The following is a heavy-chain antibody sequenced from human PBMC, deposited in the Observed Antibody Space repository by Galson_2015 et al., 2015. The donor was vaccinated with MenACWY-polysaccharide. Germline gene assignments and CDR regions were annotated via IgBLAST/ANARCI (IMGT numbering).Heavy chain of an antibody. D-gene: IGHD6-19*01. CDR3: ARVGTRGWTPDY. V-gene: IGHV3-7*01. Sequence: SLRLSCAASGFTFNKFWMHWVRQAPGKGLEWVADINKDGSEKHYLGSVTGRFIISRDNTDNSVFLQVNSLRAEDTAVYYCARVGTRGWTPDYWGQGTLVTVSS. CDR1: GFTFNKFW. J-gene: IGHJ4*02. CDR2: INKDGSEK.